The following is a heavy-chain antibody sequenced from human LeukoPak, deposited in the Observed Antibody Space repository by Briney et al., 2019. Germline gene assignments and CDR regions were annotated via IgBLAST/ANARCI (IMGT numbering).Heavy chain of an antibody. D-gene: IGHD3-10*01. CDR3: ARRPYGSGSYARVLDY. Sequence: SETLSLTCAVYGESFSGYYWSWIRQPPGKGLEWIGEINHSGSTNYNPSLKSRVTISVDTSKNQFSLKLSSVTAADTAVYYCARRPYGSGSYARVLDYWGQGTLVTVSS. CDR2: INHSGST. V-gene: IGHV4-34*01. CDR1: GESFSGYY. J-gene: IGHJ4*02.